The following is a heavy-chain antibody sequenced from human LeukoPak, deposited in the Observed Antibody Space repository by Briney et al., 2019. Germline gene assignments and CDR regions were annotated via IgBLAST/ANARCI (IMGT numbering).Heavy chain of an antibody. CDR2: INSGGST. D-gene: IGHD6-13*01. Sequence: GGSLRLSCAASGFTVSSNYMSWVRQPPGKGLEWVSVINSGGSTNYADSVKGRFTISRDDSKNTLYLQMSSLRAEDTAVYYCARDLQQLKHNWFDPWGQGTLVTVSS. CDR1: GFTVSSNY. V-gene: IGHV3-53*01. CDR3: ARDLQQLKHNWFDP. J-gene: IGHJ5*02.